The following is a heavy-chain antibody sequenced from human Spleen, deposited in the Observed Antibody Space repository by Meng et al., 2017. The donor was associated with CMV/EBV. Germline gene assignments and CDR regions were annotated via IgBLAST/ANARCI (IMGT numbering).Heavy chain of an antibody. D-gene: IGHD3-10*01. Sequence: GESLKISCAASGFTVSSNYMSWVRQAPGKGLEWVSVIYSGGSTYYADSVKGRFTISRDNAKNSLYLQMNSLRAEDTAVYYCARGISAPTHYYYFYGMDVWGLGTTVTVSS. J-gene: IGHJ6*02. CDR1: GFTVSSNY. V-gene: IGHV3-53*01. CDR2: IYSGGST. CDR3: ARGISAPTHYYYFYGMDV.